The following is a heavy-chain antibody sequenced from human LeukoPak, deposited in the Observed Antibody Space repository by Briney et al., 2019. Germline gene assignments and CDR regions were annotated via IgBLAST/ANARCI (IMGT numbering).Heavy chain of an antibody. D-gene: IGHD1-26*01. V-gene: IGHV4-34*01. J-gene: IGHJ1*01. CDR3: ARGRAVGATLLAY. CDR2: INHSGST. CDR1: GGSFSGYY. Sequence: PSETLSLTCAVYGGSFSGYYWSWIRQPPGKGLEWIGEINHSGSTNYNPSLKSRVTISVDTSKNQFSLNLSSVTAADTAVYYGARGRAVGATLLAYWGQGTLVTV.